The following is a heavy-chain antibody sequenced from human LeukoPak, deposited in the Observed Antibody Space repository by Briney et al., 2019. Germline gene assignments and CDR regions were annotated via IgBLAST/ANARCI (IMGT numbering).Heavy chain of an antibody. Sequence: GGSLRLSCVASGFTFSSYWMSWVRQAPGKGLEWVANIKQVGSETYYGGSVKGRFAISRDNAKNSLYLQMHSLRAEDTAVYYCARRYFDYWGQGALVTVSS. J-gene: IGHJ4*02. V-gene: IGHV3-7*03. CDR1: GFTFSSYW. CDR2: IKQVGSET. CDR3: ARRYFDY.